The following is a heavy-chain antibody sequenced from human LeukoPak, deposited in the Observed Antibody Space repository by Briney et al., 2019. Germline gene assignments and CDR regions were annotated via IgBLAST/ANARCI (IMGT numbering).Heavy chain of an antibody. CDR3: ASQYYYDSSGYDY. D-gene: IGHD3-22*01. Sequence: SETLSLTCTVSGYSISSGYYWGWIRQPPGKGLEWIGSIYHSGGTYYNPSLKSRVTISVDTSKNQFSLKLSSVTAADTAVYYCASQYYYDSSGYDYWGQGTLVTVSS. V-gene: IGHV4-38-2*02. CDR1: GYSISSGYY. J-gene: IGHJ4*02. CDR2: IYHSGGT.